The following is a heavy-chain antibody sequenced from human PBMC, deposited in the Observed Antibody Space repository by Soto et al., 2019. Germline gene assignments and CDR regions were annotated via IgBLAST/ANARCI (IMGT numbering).Heavy chain of an antibody. V-gene: IGHV1-8*02. D-gene: IGHD3-16*01. CDR1: GYTFINYD. CDR3: ARRASFGTLNCFDP. J-gene: IGHJ5*02. Sequence: QVQLVQSGAEVKEPGASVRVSCKASGYTFINYDISWVRQATGQGLEWMGWMNPGSGKTGYANKFQGRVAMIRDAATSTAHMVLRSLISEDTAVYYCARRASFGTLNCFDPWGQGTLVTVSS. CDR2: MNPGSGKT.